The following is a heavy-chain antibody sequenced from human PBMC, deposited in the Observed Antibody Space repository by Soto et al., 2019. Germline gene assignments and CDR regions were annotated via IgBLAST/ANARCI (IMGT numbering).Heavy chain of an antibody. CDR3: TGAIYCYVDWSSDVIDV. CDR1: GYTFTSYA. Sequence: GASVKVSCKASGYTFTSYAMHWVRQAPGQRLEWMGWINAGNGDTKYSQRFQGRVTITRDTSASTANMELSRLRSGDTAVYYCTGAIYCYVDWSSDVIDVWGQGIMVTVSS. D-gene: IGHD3-10*02. CDR2: INAGNGDT. V-gene: IGHV1-3*01. J-gene: IGHJ6*02.